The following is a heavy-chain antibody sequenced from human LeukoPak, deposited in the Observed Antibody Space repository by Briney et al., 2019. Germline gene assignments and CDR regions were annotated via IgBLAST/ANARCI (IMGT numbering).Heavy chain of an antibody. D-gene: IGHD3-22*01. CDR2: MNPNSGNT. Sequence: GASVKVSCTASGYTFTSYDINWVRQATGQGLEWMGWMNPNSGNTGYAQKFQGRVTMTRNASISTAYMELSRLRSDDTAMYYCARGIYDSSDFEYFQDWGQGTLVTVSS. CDR3: ARGIYDSSDFEYFQD. J-gene: IGHJ1*01. V-gene: IGHV1-8*01. CDR1: GYTFTSYD.